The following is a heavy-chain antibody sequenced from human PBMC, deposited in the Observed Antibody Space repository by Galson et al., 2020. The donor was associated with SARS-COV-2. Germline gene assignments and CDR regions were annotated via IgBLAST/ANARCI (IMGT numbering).Heavy chain of an antibody. D-gene: IGHD2-15*01. CDR3: ARSKAADITPRWFDWFDP. V-gene: IGHV4-39*01. CDR2: IYYSGST. CDR1: GGSISSSRYY. J-gene: IGHJ5*02. Sequence: SETLSLTCTVSGGSISSSRYYWGWIRQPPGKGLEWIGSIYYSGSTYYNPSLKSRVTISVDTSKNQFSLKLSSVTAADTAVYYCARSKAADITPRWFDWFDPWGQGTLVTVSS.